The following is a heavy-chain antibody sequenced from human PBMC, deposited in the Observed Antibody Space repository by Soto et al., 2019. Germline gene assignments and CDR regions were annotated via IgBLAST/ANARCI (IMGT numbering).Heavy chain of an antibody. CDR3: ARQTRYTSSPYYFDY. D-gene: IGHD6-6*01. V-gene: IGHV4-39*01. Sequence: QLQLQESGPGLVKPSETLSLTCTVSGGSISSSSYYWGWIRQPPGKGLEWIGSIYYSGSTYYNPSLKSRVPLSVDTSKNQLSLRPSSVTAADTAVYYCARQTRYTSSPYYFDYWGQGTLVTVSS. J-gene: IGHJ4*02. CDR1: GGSISSSSYY. CDR2: IYYSGST.